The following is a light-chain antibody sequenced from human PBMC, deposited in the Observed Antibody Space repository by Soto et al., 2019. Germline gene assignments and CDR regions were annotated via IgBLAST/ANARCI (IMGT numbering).Light chain of an antibody. CDR2: GTS. CDR3: QQYGDSPFP. Sequence: EIVLTQSPGTLSLSAGERATLSCRASQRISTSYLAWYQQKPGRAPRVLVYGTSTRATGIPSRFSGSGSGTDCTLTISRLEPEDFAVYYCQQYGDSPFPFGPGTKVDIK. V-gene: IGKV3-20*01. CDR1: QRISTSY. J-gene: IGKJ3*01.